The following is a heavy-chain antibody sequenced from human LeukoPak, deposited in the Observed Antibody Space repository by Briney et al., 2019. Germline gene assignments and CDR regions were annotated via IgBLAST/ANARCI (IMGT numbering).Heavy chain of an antibody. J-gene: IGHJ4*02. CDR3: ARVILAMVKGDY. D-gene: IGHD5-18*01. Sequence: GGSLRLSCAASGFTFSSHSMNWVRQAPGKGLEWVSSISSSSSYIYYADSVKGRFTISRDNAKNSLYLQMNSLRAEDTAVYYCARVILAMVKGDYWGQGTLVTVSS. CDR2: ISSSSSYI. V-gene: IGHV3-21*01. CDR1: GFTFSSHS.